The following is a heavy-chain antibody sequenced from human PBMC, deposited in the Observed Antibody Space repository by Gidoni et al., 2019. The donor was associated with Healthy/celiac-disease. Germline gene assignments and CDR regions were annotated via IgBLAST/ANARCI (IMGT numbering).Heavy chain of an antibody. CDR3: ARLQPVAGRMDY. V-gene: IGHV4-39*01. J-gene: IGHJ4*02. Sequence: QLQLQESGPGLVKPSETLSLTCTVPGGSISSSSYYWGWIRQPPGKGLEWIGSIYYSGSTYYNPSLKSRVTISVDTSKNQFSLKLSSVTAADTAVYYCARLQPVAGRMDYWGQGTLVTVSS. D-gene: IGHD6-19*01. CDR1: GGSISSSSYY. CDR2: IYYSGST.